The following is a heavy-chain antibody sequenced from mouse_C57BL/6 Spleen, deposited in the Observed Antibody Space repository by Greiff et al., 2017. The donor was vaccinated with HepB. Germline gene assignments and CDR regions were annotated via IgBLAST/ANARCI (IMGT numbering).Heavy chain of an antibody. Sequence: VQLQQSGPELVKPGASVKISCKASGYAFSSSWMNWVKQRPGKGLEWIGRIYPGDGDTNYNGKFKGKATLTADKSSSTAYMQLSSLTSEDSAVYCCARRGYGSSYVEAMDYWGQGTSVTVSS. D-gene: IGHD1-1*01. CDR1: GYAFSSSW. J-gene: IGHJ4*01. V-gene: IGHV1-82*01. CDR3: ARRGYGSSYVEAMDY. CDR2: IYPGDGDT.